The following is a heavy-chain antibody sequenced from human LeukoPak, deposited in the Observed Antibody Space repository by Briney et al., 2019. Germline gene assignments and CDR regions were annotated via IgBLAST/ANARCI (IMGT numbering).Heavy chain of an antibody. V-gene: IGHV3-9*01. CDR2: INWRGDIK. CDR1: GLIFDNHA. Sequence: QPGGSLRLSCAASGLIFDNHAMYWVRHPPGKGLEWVSGINWRGDIKGYADSVKGRFTISRDNAKNSLFLQMNSLKFEDTAVYYCAKDIASGFGELAGWTYYYGMDVWGQGTTVTVSS. J-gene: IGHJ6*02. D-gene: IGHD3-10*01. CDR3: AKDIASGFGELAGWTYYYGMDV.